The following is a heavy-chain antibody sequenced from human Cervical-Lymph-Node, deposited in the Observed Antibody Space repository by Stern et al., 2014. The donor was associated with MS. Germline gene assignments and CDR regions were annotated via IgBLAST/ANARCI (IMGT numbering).Heavy chain of an antibody. Sequence: QVQLQESGPGLVKPSETLSLTCSVSGDSIRSSYWTWIRQPPGKGLDWIAYISYNGGTNYNPSLRSRVTISVDTSRNQFSLKLRSVSAADTAVYFCARMTRFSIGYAFDIWGQGTMVTVSS. V-gene: IGHV4-59*01. CDR3: ARMTRFSIGYAFDI. J-gene: IGHJ3*02. D-gene: IGHD3-22*01. CDR1: GDSIRSSY. CDR2: ISYNGGT.